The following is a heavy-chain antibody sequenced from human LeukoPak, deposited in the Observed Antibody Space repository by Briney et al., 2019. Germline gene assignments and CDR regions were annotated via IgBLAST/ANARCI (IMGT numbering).Heavy chain of an antibody. CDR3: ARVQARYCSGGRCCGHNYGMDV. CDR1: GFIFSDYY. V-gene: IGHV3-11*05. D-gene: IGHD2-15*01. Sequence: GGSLRLSCAASGFIFSDYYMSWIRQAPGKGLEWISYISSGSSYTKYADSVNGRFTISRDNAKNSLYLQVNSLRAEDTAVYYCARVQARYCSGGRCCGHNYGMDVWGQGTTVTVSS. CDR2: ISSGSSYT. J-gene: IGHJ6*02.